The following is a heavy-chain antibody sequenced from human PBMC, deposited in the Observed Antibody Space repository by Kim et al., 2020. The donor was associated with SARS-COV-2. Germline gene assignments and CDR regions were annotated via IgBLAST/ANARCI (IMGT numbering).Heavy chain of an antibody. J-gene: IGHJ4*02. CDR3: AKDPFISVVVTAYFDY. Sequence: GGSLRLSCAASGFTFSSYAMSWVRQAPGKGLEWVSAISGSGGSTYYADSVKGRFTISRDNSKNTLYLQMNSLRAEDTAVYYCAKDPFISVVVTAYFDYWGQGTLVTVSS. V-gene: IGHV3-23*01. CDR2: ISGSGGST. CDR1: GFTFSSYA. D-gene: IGHD2-21*02.